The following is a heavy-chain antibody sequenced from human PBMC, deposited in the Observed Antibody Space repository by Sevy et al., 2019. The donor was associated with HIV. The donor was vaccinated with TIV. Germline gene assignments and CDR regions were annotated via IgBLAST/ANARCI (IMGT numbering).Heavy chain of an antibody. D-gene: IGHD3-3*01. CDR2: IIPIFGTA. J-gene: IGHJ6*02. CDR3: ARELRISDFWSGYLAMDV. Sequence: ASVKVSCKASGGTFSSYAISWVRQAPGQGLEWMGGIIPIFGTANYAQKFQGRVTITADESTSTAYMELSSLRSEDTAVYYCARELRISDFWSGYLAMDVWGQGTTVTVSS. CDR1: GGTFSSYA. V-gene: IGHV1-69*13.